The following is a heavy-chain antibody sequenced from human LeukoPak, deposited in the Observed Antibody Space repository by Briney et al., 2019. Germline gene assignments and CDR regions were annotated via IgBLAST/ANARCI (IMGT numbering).Heavy chain of an antibody. J-gene: IGHJ4*02. CDR1: GFTFSSYA. CDR3: ARAHSSGYYYLNDY. CDR2: ISSNGGST. V-gene: IGHV3-64*01. D-gene: IGHD3-22*01. Sequence: GGSLRLSCAASGFTFSSYAMHWVRQAPGKGLEYVSAISSNGGSTYYANSVKSRFTISRDNSKNTLYLQMGSLRAEDMAVYYCARAHSSGYYYLNDYWGQGTLVTVSS.